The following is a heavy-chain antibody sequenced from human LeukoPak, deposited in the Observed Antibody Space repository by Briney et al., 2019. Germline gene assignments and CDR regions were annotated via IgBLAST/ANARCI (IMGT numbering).Heavy chain of an antibody. CDR3: AREGAFTPGMDV. CDR1: GFTFSDAW. CDR2: IKSKIDGGTI. Sequence: PGGSLRLSCVGSGFTFSDAWISWVRQAPGKGLEWVGRIKSKIDGGTIDYAAPVKGRFTISRDDSRNTLYLQMNSLRAEDTAVYYCAREGAFTPGMDVWGQGTTVTVSS. V-gene: IGHV3-15*01. J-gene: IGHJ6*02.